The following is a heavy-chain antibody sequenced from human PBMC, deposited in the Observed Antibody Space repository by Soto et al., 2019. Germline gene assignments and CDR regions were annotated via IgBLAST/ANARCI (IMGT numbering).Heavy chain of an antibody. CDR3: ASLGGRDSNLDRDPFDY. CDR1: GGSISSYY. V-gene: IGHV4-4*07. CDR2: IYTSGST. D-gene: IGHD4-4*01. J-gene: IGHJ4*02. Sequence: PSETLSLTLTVSGGSISSYYWSWIRQPAGKGLEWIGRIYTSGSTNYNPSLKSRVTTSVDTSKNKFSLKLSSVTAADTAVYYCASLGGRDSNLDRDPFDYWGQGTLVTVSS.